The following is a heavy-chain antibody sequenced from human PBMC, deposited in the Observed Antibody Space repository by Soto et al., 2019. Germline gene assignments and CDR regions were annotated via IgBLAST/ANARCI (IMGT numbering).Heavy chain of an antibody. V-gene: IGHV4-59*08. CDR2: IYYSGST. Sequence: TSETLSLTCTVSGGSSSSYYWSWIRQPPGKGLEWIGYIYYSGSTNYNPSLKSRVTMSVDTSKNEFSLKLTSVTAADTALYYCARLLYDSGGYYYFDLWGRGTLVTVSS. J-gene: IGHJ4*02. CDR3: ARLLYDSGGYYYFDL. D-gene: IGHD3-22*01. CDR1: GGSSSSYY.